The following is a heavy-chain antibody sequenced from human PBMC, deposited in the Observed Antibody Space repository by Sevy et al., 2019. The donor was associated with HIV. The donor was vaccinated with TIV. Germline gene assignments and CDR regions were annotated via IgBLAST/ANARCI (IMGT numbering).Heavy chain of an antibody. CDR2: ISYDGSKR. CDR1: GFSFTTYG. Sequence: GGSLRLSCAASGFSFTTYGMHWVRQAPGKGLEWVAVISYDGSKRYYSDSVKGRFTISRDNSKNTVSLQMNSLRAEDTAVYYCAKDWALDIVIVPSAMPANWGQGTLVTVSS. V-gene: IGHV3-30*18. CDR3: AKDWALDIVIVPSAMPAN. D-gene: IGHD2-2*01. J-gene: IGHJ4*02.